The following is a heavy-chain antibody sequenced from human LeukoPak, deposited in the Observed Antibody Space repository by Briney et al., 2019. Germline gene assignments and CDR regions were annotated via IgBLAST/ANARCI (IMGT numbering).Heavy chain of an antibody. CDR2: ISGSGGST. CDR1: GFTVSSNY. V-gene: IGHV3-23*01. D-gene: IGHD2-2*01. Sequence: GGSLRLSCAASGFTVSSNYMSWVRQAPGKGLEWVSAISGSGGSTYYADSVKGRFTISRDNSKNTLYLQMNSLRAEDTAVYYCAKVVPSSGAFDIWGQGTMVTVSS. J-gene: IGHJ3*02. CDR3: AKVVPSSGAFDI.